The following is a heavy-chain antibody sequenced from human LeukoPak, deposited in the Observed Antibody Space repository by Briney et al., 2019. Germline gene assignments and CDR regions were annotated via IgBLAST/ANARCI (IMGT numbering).Heavy chain of an antibody. CDR2: SSPYNGNT. J-gene: IGHJ4*02. CDR1: GYTFTTYG. Sequence: ASVKVSCKASGYTFTTYGISWVRQAPGQGLEWMGWSSPYNGNTNYAQKLRGRVTMTTDTSTSTAYMELRSLRSDDTAVYYCARMYSGGWLDYWGQGTLVTVSS. V-gene: IGHV1-18*01. D-gene: IGHD6-19*01. CDR3: ARMYSGGWLDY.